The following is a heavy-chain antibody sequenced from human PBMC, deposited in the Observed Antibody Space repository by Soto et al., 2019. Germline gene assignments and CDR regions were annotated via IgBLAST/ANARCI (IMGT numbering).Heavy chain of an antibody. CDR1: GFTFSSYG. J-gene: IGHJ4*02. CDR2: ISYDGSNK. CDR3: ANGSGWYLVDY. Sequence: QVQLVESGGGVVQPGRSLRLSCAASGFTFSSYGMHWVRQAPGKGLEWVAVISYDGSNKYYADSVKGRFTISRDNSKNTLYLQMNSLRAEDTAVYYCANGSGWYLVDYWGQGTLVTVSS. D-gene: IGHD6-19*01. V-gene: IGHV3-30*18.